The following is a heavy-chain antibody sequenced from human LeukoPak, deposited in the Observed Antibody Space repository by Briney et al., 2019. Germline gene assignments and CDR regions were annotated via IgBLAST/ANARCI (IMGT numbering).Heavy chain of an antibody. V-gene: IGHV3-66*01. CDR1: GLTVSTNY. D-gene: IGHD2-8*01. J-gene: IGHJ4*02. CDR3: ARGLYGAN. CDR2: IYSGGST. Sequence: GGSLRLSCAASGLTVSTNYMSWVRQAPGKGLEWVSVIYSGGSTYYPDSVKGRFTMSRDNSKNTLYLQMNSLRAEDTAVYYCARGLYGANWGQGTLVTVSS.